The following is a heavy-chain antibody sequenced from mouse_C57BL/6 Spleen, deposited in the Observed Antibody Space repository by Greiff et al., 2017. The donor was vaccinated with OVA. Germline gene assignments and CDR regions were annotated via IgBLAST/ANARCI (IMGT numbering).Heavy chain of an antibody. CDR1: GYTFTSYW. CDR2: IDPSASYT. V-gene: IGHV1-59*01. Sequence: VQLQQPGAELVRPGTSVKLSCKASGYTFTSYWMHWVKQRPGQGLEWIGVIDPSASYTNYNQKFKGKATLTVDTSSSTAYMQLSSLTSEDSAVYYCARRNYSNFDYWGQGTTLTVSS. D-gene: IGHD2-5*01. CDR3: ARRNYSNFDY. J-gene: IGHJ2*01.